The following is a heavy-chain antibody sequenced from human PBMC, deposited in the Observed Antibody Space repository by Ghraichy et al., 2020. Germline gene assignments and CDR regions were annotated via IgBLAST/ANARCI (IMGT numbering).Heavy chain of an antibody. CDR2: ISSSSSTI. CDR1: GFTFSSYS. J-gene: IGHJ4*02. Sequence: GESLNISCAASGFTFSSYSMNWVRQAPGKGLEWVSYISSSSSTIYYADSVKGRFTISRDNAKNSLYLQMNSLRDEDTAVYYCARDGSARVEVAATEGFDYWGQGTLVTVSS. CDR3: ARDGSARVEVAATEGFDY. V-gene: IGHV3-48*02. D-gene: IGHD2-15*01.